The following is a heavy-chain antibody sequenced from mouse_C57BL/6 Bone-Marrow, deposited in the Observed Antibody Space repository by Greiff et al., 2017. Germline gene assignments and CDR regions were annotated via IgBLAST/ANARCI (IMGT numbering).Heavy chain of an antibody. V-gene: IGHV1-61*01. Sequence: QVQLQQPGAELVRPGSSVKLSCKASGYTFTSYWMDWVKQRPGQGLEWIGNIYPSDSETHYNQKFKDKATLTVDKSSSTAYMQLSSLTSEDSAVYYCAIISTVVAHYYASDYWGQGTSVTVSS. CDR3: AIISTVVAHYYASDY. CDR2: IYPSDSET. D-gene: IGHD1-1*01. CDR1: GYTFTSYW. J-gene: IGHJ4*01.